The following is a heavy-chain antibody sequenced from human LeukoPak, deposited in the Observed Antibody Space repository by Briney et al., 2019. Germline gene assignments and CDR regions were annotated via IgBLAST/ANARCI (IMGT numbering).Heavy chain of an antibody. J-gene: IGHJ4*02. V-gene: IGHV4-34*01. CDR3: ARAYSYSYYFDH. CDR2: INHSGST. D-gene: IGHD3-10*01. Sequence: SETLSLTCAVYGGSFSGYYWSWIRQPPGKGLEWIGEINHSGSTNYNPSLKSRVTISVDTSKNQFSLKLSSVTAADTAVYYCARAYSYSYYFDHWGQGTPVTVSS. CDR1: GGSFSGYY.